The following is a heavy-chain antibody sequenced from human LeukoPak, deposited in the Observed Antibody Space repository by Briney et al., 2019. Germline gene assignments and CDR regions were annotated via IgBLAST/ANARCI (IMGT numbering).Heavy chain of an antibody. Sequence: SETLSLTCTVSGGSISSYYWSWIRQPPGKGLEWIGYIYYSGSTNYNPSLKSRVTISVDTSKNQFSLKLSSVTATDTAVYYCARLRRWFDPWGQGTLVTVSS. J-gene: IGHJ5*02. CDR2: IYYSGST. V-gene: IGHV4-59*01. CDR3: ARLRRWFDP. CDR1: GGSISSYY.